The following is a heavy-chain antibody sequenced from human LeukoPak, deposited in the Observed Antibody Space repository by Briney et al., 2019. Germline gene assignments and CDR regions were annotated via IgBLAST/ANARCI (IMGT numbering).Heavy chain of an antibody. J-gene: IGHJ4*02. D-gene: IGHD6-6*01. Sequence: KPSETLSLTCTVSGGSISSGGYYWSWIRQPPGKGLEWIGYIYHSGSTYYNPSLKSRVTTSVDRSKNQFSLKLSSVTAADTAVYYCARVVGESRVAARPNYFDYWGQGTLVTVSS. CDR2: IYHSGST. CDR3: ARVVGESRVAARPNYFDY. V-gene: IGHV4-30-2*01. CDR1: GGSISSGGYY.